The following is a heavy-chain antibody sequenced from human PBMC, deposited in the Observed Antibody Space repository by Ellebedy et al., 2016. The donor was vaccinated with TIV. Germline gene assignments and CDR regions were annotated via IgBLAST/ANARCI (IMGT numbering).Heavy chain of an antibody. D-gene: IGHD3-10*01. V-gene: IGHV4-34*01. Sequence: SETLSLXXAVYGGSFSGYYWSWIRQPPGKGLEWIGEINHSGSTNYNPSLKSRVTISVDTSKNQFSLKLSSVTAADTAVYYCASAYMVRGAPSYYYYGMDVWGQGTTVTVSS. CDR3: ASAYMVRGAPSYYYYGMDV. CDR2: INHSGST. CDR1: GGSFSGYY. J-gene: IGHJ6*02.